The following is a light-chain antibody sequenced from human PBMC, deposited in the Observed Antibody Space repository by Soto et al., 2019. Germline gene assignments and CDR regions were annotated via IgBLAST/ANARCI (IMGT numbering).Light chain of an antibody. Sequence: EIVLTQSPGTLSLSPGERATLSCRASQSVSSSSLAWNQQKPGQAPRLLIYDASSRATGISDRFSGSGSGTDFTLTISRLEPEDFAVYYCQLYSGSPWTVGQGTKVDIK. J-gene: IGKJ1*01. CDR3: QLYSGSPWT. CDR1: QSVSSSS. CDR2: DAS. V-gene: IGKV3-20*01.